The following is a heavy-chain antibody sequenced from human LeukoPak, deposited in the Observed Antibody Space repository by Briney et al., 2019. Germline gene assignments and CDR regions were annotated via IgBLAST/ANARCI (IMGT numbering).Heavy chain of an antibody. J-gene: IGHJ4*02. Sequence: SETLSLTCTVSGGSISSYYWSWIRQPPGKGLEWIGYIYTSGSTNYNPSLKSRVTISVDRSKNQFSLKLSSVTAADTAVYYCARQRPAAIFDYWGQGTLVTVSS. CDR2: IYTSGST. D-gene: IGHD2-2*01. V-gene: IGHV4-4*09. CDR1: GGSISSYY. CDR3: ARQRPAAIFDY.